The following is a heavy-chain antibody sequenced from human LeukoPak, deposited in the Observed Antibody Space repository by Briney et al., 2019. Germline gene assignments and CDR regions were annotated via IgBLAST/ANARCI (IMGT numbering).Heavy chain of an antibody. V-gene: IGHV4-34*01. D-gene: IGHD3-16*02. CDR3: ARHRNDYVWGSYRYSGGIDY. CDR2: INHSGST. J-gene: IGHJ4*02. CDR1: GGSFSGYY. Sequence: SETLSLTCAVYGGSFSGYYRSWIRQPPGKGLEWIGEINHSGSTNYNPSLKSRVTISVDTSKNQFSLKLSSVTAADTAVYYCARHRNDYVWGSYRYSGGIDYWGQGTLVTVSS.